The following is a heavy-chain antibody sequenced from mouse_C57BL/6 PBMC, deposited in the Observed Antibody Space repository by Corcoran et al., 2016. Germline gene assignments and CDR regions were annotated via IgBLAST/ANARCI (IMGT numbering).Heavy chain of an antibody. CDR1: GYTFTDYY. J-gene: IGHJ3*01. D-gene: IGHD1-1*01. CDR3: ARGSCYYYGSSYRFAY. CDR2: INPNNGGT. V-gene: IGHV1-26*01. Sequence: EVQLQQSGPELVKPGASVKISCKASGYTFTDYYMNWVKQSHGKSLEWIGDINPNNGGTSYNQKFKGKATLTVDKSSSAAYMELRSLTSEDSAVYYCARGSCYYYGSSYRFAYWGQGTLVTVSA.